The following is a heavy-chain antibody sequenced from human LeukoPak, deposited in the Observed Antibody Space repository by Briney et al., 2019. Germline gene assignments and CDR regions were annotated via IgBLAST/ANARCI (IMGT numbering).Heavy chain of an antibody. CDR2: IYYSGST. V-gene: IGHV4-39*01. CDR1: GGSFSSYY. CDR3: ARRAGAYSHPYDY. J-gene: IGHJ4*02. D-gene: IGHD4/OR15-4a*01. Sequence: SETLSLTCAVYGGSFSSYYWGWIRQPPGKGLEWIGSIYYSGSTYYNPSLKSRVTISVDTSKNQFSLRLRSVTAADTAVYYCARRAGAYSHPYDYWGQGTLVTVSS.